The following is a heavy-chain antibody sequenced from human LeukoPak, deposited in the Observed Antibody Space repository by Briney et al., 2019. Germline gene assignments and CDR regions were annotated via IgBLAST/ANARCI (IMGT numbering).Heavy chain of an antibody. CDR1: GGSISSSTFY. CDR3: ARLGGYSNYEASY. CDR2: IFYTGNT. D-gene: IGHD4-11*01. Sequence: PSETLSLTCTVSGGSISSSTFYWGWIRQPPGKGLEWIGTIFYTGNTYYNPSLKSRLTISVDTSTNQFSLTLSSVTAADTAVYYCARLGGYSNYEASYWGQGTLVTVSS. J-gene: IGHJ4*02. V-gene: IGHV4-39*01.